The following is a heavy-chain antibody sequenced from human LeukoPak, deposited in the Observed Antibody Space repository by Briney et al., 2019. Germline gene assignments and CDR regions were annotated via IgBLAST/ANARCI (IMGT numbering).Heavy chain of an antibody. J-gene: IGHJ4*02. CDR2: IYHTGNT. CDR3: VRDRRYSYGYSGPDY. D-gene: IGHD5-18*01. V-gene: IGHV4-38-2*02. Sequence: KPSETLSLTCTVSGYSTSGIFYWGWIRQPPGNGLEWIGNIYHTGNTYYNPSLKSRVTISVDTSKNQFSLELSSVTAADTAVYYCVRDRRYSYGYSGPDYWGQGTLVTVSS. CDR1: GYSTSGIFY.